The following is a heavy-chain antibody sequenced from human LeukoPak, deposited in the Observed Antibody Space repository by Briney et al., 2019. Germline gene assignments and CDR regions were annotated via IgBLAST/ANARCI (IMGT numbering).Heavy chain of an antibody. CDR2: IYPGDSDT. J-gene: IGHJ3*02. CDR3: ARRYCSGGSCYSKNDAFDI. D-gene: IGHD2-15*01. CDR1: GYSFTSYW. V-gene: IGHV5-51*01. Sequence: GESLKISCKGSGYSFTSYWIGWVRQMPGKGLERMGIIYPGDSDTRYSPSFQGQVTISADKSIGTAYLQWSSLKASDTAMYYCARRYCSGGSCYSKNDAFDIWGQGTMVTVSS.